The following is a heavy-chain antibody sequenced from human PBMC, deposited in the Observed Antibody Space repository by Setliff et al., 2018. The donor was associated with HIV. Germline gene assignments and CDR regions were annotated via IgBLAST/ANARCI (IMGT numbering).Heavy chain of an antibody. V-gene: IGHV1-69-2*01. D-gene: IGHD3-9*01. CDR3: AKGGLRYFDWLLDGDWDY. CDR1: GYIFTDYY. CDR2: VDPQDGET. J-gene: IGHJ4*02. Sequence: ASVKVSCKASGYIFTDYYMHWVQQAPGEGLEWMGRVDPQDGETKYAEKFQGRVTITADTSTGTSVMELSSLKSEDTAVYYCAKGGLRYFDWLLDGDWDYWGQGTLVTVSS.